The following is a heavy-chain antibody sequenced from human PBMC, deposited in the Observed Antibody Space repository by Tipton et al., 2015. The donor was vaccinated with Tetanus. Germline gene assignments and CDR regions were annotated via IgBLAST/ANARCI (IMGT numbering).Heavy chain of an antibody. CDR3: ARGASVVPNWFDP. CDR2: INHSGST. J-gene: IGHJ5*02. D-gene: IGHD2-15*01. V-gene: IGHV4-34*01. Sequence: TLSLTCAVYGGSFSGYYWSWIRQPPGKGLEWIGEINHSGSTNYNPSLKSRVTISVDTPKNQFSLKLSSVTAADTAVYYCARGASVVPNWFDPWGQGTLVTVSS. CDR1: GGSFSGYY.